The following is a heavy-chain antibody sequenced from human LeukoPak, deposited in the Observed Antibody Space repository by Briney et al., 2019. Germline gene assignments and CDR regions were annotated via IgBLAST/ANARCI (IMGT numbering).Heavy chain of an antibody. Sequence: GGSLRLSCAASGFTFSSYAMSWVRQAPGKGLEYVSAISSNGGSTYYADSVKGRFTISRDNSKNTLYLQMSSLRAEDTAVYYCVKGTYYYGSGSYQYYYYYGMDVWGKGTTVTVSS. D-gene: IGHD3-10*01. CDR2: ISSNGGST. J-gene: IGHJ6*04. V-gene: IGHV3-64D*06. CDR1: GFTFSSYA. CDR3: VKGTYYYGSGSYQYYYYYGMDV.